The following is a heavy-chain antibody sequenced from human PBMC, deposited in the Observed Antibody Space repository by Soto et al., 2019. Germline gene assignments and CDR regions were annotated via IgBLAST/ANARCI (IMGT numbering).Heavy chain of an antibody. CDR1: GGSFSGYY. V-gene: IGHV4-34*01. Sequence: SETLSLTCAVYGGSFSGYYWIWIRQPPGKGLEWIGEINHSGSTNYNPSLKSRVTISVDTSKNQFSLKLSSVTAADTAVYYCARERSGPSYYYYYYMDVWGKGTTVTVSS. CDR2: INHSGST. J-gene: IGHJ6*03. CDR3: ARERSGPSYYYYYYMDV. D-gene: IGHD3-10*01.